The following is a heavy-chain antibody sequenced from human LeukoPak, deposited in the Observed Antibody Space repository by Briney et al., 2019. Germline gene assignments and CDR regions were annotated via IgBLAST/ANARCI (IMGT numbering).Heavy chain of an antibody. CDR3: ARVDNCSSTSCRQYYFDY. V-gene: IGHV4-39*07. CDR1: GGSISSSRYY. Sequence: SETLSLTCTVSGGSISSSRYYWGWIRQPPGKGLEWIGSIHYSGSTYYNPSLKSRVTVSVDTSENQFSLKLSSVTAADTAVYYCARVDNCSSTSCRQYYFDYWGQGTLVTVSS. CDR2: IHYSGST. D-gene: IGHD2-2*01. J-gene: IGHJ4*02.